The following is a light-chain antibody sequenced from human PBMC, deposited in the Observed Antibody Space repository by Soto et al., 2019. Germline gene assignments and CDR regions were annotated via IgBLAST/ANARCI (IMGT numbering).Light chain of an antibody. CDR2: DVS. J-gene: IGKJ1*01. V-gene: IGKV1-5*01. Sequence: DIQMTQSPSTLSASVGDRVTITCRASESISGYLAWYQQKPGKAPKLLIYDVSSLESGVPSRFSGSGSGTEFTLTIRSLQPDDFATYYCKQYNSYSWTFGQGTKVDIK. CDR1: ESISGY. CDR3: KQYNSYSWT.